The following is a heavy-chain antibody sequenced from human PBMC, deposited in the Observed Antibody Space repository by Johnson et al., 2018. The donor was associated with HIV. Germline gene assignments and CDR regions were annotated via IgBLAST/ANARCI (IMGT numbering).Heavy chain of an antibody. Sequence: QVQLVESGGGVMQPGKSLRLSCEASGFTFRSYAMHWVRQAPGKGLEWVAVISYDGSNKYYADSVKGQFTISRHNSKNTLYLQVDSLRVEDTAVYYCARGEGAYCGGDCYYAFDIWGQGTMVTVSS. J-gene: IGHJ3*02. CDR1: GFTFRSYA. V-gene: IGHV3-30*14. D-gene: IGHD2-21*02. CDR2: ISYDGSNK. CDR3: ARGEGAYCGGDCYYAFDI.